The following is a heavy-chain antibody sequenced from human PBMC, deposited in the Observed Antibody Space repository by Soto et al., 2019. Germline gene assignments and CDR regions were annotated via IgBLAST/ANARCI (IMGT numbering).Heavy chain of an antibody. V-gene: IGHV3-48*03. CDR1: GFTFSSYE. J-gene: IGHJ3*02. CDR3: ARPPYGDAFDI. CDR2: ISSSGSTI. Sequence: GGSLRLSCAASGFTFSSYEMNWVRQAPGRGLEWVSYISSSGSTIYYADSVKGRFTISRDNAKNSLYLQMNSLRAEDTSVYYCARPPYGDAFDIWGQGTMVTVSS. D-gene: IGHD3-10*01.